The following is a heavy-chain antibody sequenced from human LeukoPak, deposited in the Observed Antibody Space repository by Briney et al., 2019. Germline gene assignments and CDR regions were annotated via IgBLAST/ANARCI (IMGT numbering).Heavy chain of an antibody. Sequence: PGGSLRLSCAASGFTFSSYGMHWVRQAPGKGLEWVAFIRYDGSNKYYADSVKGRLTISRDNSKNTLYLQMNSLRAEDTAVYYCAKGGRGYSYGSFDYWGQGTLVTVSS. CDR3: AKGGRGYSYGSFDY. V-gene: IGHV3-30*02. CDR2: IRYDGSNK. J-gene: IGHJ4*02. D-gene: IGHD5-18*01. CDR1: GFTFSSYG.